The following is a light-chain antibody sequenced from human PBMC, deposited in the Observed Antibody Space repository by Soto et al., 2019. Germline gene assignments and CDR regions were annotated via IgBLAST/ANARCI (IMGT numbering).Light chain of an antibody. J-gene: IGKJ4*01. V-gene: IGKV3-20*01. CDR3: QQYDSSPLT. CDR1: RGFRGL. CDR2: DAY. Sequence: TQSPVTLSLFQVERATLSFRASRGFRGLLAWYQQKPGQAPRLLIYDAYNRATGIPPRFSGSGSGTDFTLTISRLEPEDFAVYYCQQYDSSPLTFGGGTKVDIK.